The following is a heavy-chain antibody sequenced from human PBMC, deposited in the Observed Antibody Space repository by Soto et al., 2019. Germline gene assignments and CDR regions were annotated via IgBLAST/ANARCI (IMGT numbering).Heavy chain of an antibody. CDR2: IIPIFGTA. CDR1: GDTFSSYA. J-gene: IGHJ5*02. CDR3: ARIGRRYSSSGNWFDP. Sequence: QVQLVQSGAEVKKPGSSVKVSCKASGDTFSSYAISWVRQAPGQGLEWMGGIIPIFGTANYAQKFQGRVTITADESTSTAYMELSSLRSEDTAVYYCARIGRRYSSSGNWFDPWGQGTLVTVSS. D-gene: IGHD6-13*01. V-gene: IGHV1-69*01.